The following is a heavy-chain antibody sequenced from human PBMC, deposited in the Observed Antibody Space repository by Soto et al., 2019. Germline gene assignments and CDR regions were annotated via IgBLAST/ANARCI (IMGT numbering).Heavy chain of an antibody. D-gene: IGHD1-26*01. CDR1: GLTFSSYG. CDR2: IWSDGRNK. Sequence: QVQLVESGGGVVQPGRSLRLSCAASGLTFSSYGMHWVRQAPGKGLEWVAVIWSDGRNKYYADSVKGRFTISRDNSKNTLYLQMNSLRVEDTAVYYCASAAGAYDNWGQGALVTVSS. V-gene: IGHV3-33*01. CDR3: ASAAGAYDN. J-gene: IGHJ4*02.